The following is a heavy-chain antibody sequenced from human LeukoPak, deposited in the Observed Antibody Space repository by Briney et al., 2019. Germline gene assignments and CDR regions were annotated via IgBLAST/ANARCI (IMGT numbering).Heavy chain of an antibody. CDR1: GYPFTTSW. Sequence: GESLRIPCQGFGYPFTTSWIGRVRQLPGKGLEWTAIIYAGNSDAKYSPSFQGQVSISTDRSISTAYVPWSSLKASDTAIYYCSIINHPDGRVYWGQGTLVTVSS. CDR2: IYAGNSDA. CDR3: SIINHPDGRVY. V-gene: IGHV5-51*01. J-gene: IGHJ4*02. D-gene: IGHD5-24*01.